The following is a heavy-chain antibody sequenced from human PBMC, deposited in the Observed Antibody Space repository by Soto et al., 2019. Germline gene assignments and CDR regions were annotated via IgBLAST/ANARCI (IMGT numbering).Heavy chain of an antibody. V-gene: IGHV2-5*02. CDR3: AHIDYYGSGSFLLSPNNWFDP. CDR1: GFSLSTSGVG. J-gene: IGHJ5*02. D-gene: IGHD3-10*01. Sequence: QITLKESGPTLVKATQTLTLTCTFSGFSLSTSGVGVGWIRQPPGKALEWLALIYWDDDKFYSPSLKSRLTITKDTSKNQLVLTMTNMDPVDTATYYCAHIDYYGSGSFLLSPNNWFDPWGQGTLVTVSS. CDR2: IYWDDDK.